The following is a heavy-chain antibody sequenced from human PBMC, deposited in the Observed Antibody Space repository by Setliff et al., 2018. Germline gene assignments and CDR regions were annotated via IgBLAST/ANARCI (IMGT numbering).Heavy chain of an antibody. CDR2: IYYSGNT. Sequence: PSETLSLTCAVSVYSISRDCHWGWIRQPPGKGLEWIGSIYYSGNTYYNASLKSRVTISVDTSKNQFSLKLSSVTAADTAVYYCARTNYYDSSTYFNWFDPWGQGTLVTVSS. V-gene: IGHV4-38-2*01. CDR1: VYSISRDCH. D-gene: IGHD3-22*01. CDR3: ARTNYYDSSTYFNWFDP. J-gene: IGHJ5*02.